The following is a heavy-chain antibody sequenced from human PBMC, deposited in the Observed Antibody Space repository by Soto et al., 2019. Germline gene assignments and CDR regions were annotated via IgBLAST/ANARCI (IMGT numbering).Heavy chain of an antibody. CDR1: GFTFSINA. J-gene: IGHJ4*02. V-gene: IGHV3-23*01. CDR2: ISANGQGI. Sequence: EVQLLESGGGLVQPGGSLRLSCATSGFTFSINALSWVRQATGKGLEWVSAISANGQGIYYADSVRGRFSISRDNSRNTVFLHMDSLRAEDTAVYYCAKDRDYPRDQFHYWGQGTLVTVSS. CDR3: AKDRDYPRDQFHY. D-gene: IGHD2-2*01.